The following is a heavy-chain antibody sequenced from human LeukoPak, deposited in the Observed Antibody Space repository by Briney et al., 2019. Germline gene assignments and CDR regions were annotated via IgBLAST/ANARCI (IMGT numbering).Heavy chain of an antibody. D-gene: IGHD5-18*01. CDR3: ARDAVDTANAV. CDR1: GFTFSSYG. CDR2: ISYDGSNK. Sequence: GGSLRLSCAASGFTFSSYGMHWVRQAPGKGLEWVAVISYDGSNKYYADSVKGRFTISRDNSKNTLYLLMNSLRAEDTAVYYCARDAVDTANAVWGQGTTVTVSS. V-gene: IGHV3-30*03. J-gene: IGHJ6*02.